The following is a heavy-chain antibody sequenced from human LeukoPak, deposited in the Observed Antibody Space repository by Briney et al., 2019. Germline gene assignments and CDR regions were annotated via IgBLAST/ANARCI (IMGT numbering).Heavy chain of an antibody. CDR1: GFTFSDYY. CDR3: AKPRDIDSWAFDV. D-gene: IGHD2-15*01. J-gene: IGHJ3*01. CDR2: ISSSSDYT. V-gene: IGHV3-11*06. Sequence: PGGSLRLSCVASGFTFSDYYMSWIRQAPGKGLEWVSYISSSSDYTNYADSVRGRFTISRDNAKNSLYLQMNSLRTEDTAVFYCAKPRDIDSWAFDVWGQGTMVTVSS.